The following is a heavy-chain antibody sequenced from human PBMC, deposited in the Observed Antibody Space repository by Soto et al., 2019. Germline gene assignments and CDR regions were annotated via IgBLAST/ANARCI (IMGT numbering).Heavy chain of an antibody. CDR1: GGTFSRHA. D-gene: IGHD3-22*01. J-gene: IGHJ4*02. CDR2: IIAIFGTA. Sequence: QVQLVQSGAEVRKPGSSVKVSCKASGGTFSRHAISWVRQAPGQGLEWMGGIIAIFGTANHAQKLQGRVTIIADESTSTVYMELSSLRSEDTAMYYCARGWGYDSSDYYYAYWGQGTLVIVSS. CDR3: ARGWGYDSSDYYYAY. V-gene: IGHV1-69*01.